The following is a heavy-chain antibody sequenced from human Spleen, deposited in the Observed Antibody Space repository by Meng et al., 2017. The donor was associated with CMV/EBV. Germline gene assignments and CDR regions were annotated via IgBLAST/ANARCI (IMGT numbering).Heavy chain of an antibody. CDR3: ARDAGYYYYGLDV. V-gene: IGHV1-2*02. CDR2: INPNTGGT. D-gene: IGHD6-13*01. Sequence: ASVKVSCKASGYTFTGYYMHWVRQAPGQGLESMGWINPNTGGTNYAQKFQGRVTMTRDTSLSTAYMELSRLTSDDTAIYYCARDAGYYYYGLDVWGQGTTVTVSS. J-gene: IGHJ6*02. CDR1: GYTFTGYY.